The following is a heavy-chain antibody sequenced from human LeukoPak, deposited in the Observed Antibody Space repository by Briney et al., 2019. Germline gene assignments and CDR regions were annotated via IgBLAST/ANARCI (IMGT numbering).Heavy chain of an antibody. D-gene: IGHD3-22*01. CDR3: ARSYYDSRGQYAMDV. Sequence: GASVKVSCKASGYTFERYVIHWVRRAPGQSLEWMGWVNVGSGNTKYSQSFQGRVTITRDTSATTAYMELSSLRFEGAAEYYCARSYYDSRGQYAMDVWGQGTTVTVSS. CDR1: GYTFERYV. V-gene: IGHV1-3*01. CDR2: VNVGSGNT. J-gene: IGHJ6*02.